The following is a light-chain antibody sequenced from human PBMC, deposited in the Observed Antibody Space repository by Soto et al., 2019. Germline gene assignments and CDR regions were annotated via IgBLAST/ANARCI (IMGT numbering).Light chain of an antibody. Sequence: EIVLTQSPGTLSLSPGERATLSCRASQGVSSSYLAWYQQKPGQAPRPLSYGASSRAVGIPDRFSGSGSGTDFTITISSLEPEDFAVYYCQQYGSSPWTFGQGTKVEIK. J-gene: IGKJ1*01. CDR1: QGVSSSY. V-gene: IGKV3-20*01. CDR2: GAS. CDR3: QQYGSSPWT.